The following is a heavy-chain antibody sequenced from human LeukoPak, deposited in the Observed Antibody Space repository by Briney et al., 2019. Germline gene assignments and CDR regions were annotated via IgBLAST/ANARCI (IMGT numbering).Heavy chain of an antibody. CDR1: GFTFSSYS. V-gene: IGHV3-48*04. D-gene: IGHD2-2*01. Sequence: GGSLRLSCAASGFTFSSYSMNWVRQAPGKGLEWVSYISSSSSTIYYADSVKGRFTISRDNAKNTVYLQMNNLRAEDTAVYYCVSFYETYWGRGTLVTVSS. CDR2: ISSSSSTI. J-gene: IGHJ4*02. CDR3: VSFYETY.